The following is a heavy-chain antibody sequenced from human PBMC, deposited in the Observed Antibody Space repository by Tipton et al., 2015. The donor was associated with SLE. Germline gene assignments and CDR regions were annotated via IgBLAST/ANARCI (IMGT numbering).Heavy chain of an antibody. V-gene: IGHV4-59*12. J-gene: IGHJ4*02. CDR2: IHYSGST. Sequence: TLSLTCTVSGGSISSYYWSWIRQPPGEGLEWIGYIHYSGSTKYNPSLKSRVTISVDTSKNQFSLKLSSVTAADTAVYYCARIGEGTGDQGFDFWGQGTLVTVSS. CDR3: ARIGEGTGDQGFDF. D-gene: IGHD3-10*01. CDR1: GGSISSYY.